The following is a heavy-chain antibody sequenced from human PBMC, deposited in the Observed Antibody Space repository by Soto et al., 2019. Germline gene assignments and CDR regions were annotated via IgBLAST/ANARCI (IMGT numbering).Heavy chain of an antibody. Sequence: ESLSLTCPVSGGSISSSSYYWGWIRQPPGKGLEWIGSIYYSGSTYYNPSLKSRVTISVDTSKNQFSLKLSSVTAADTAVYYCARNGGLYRYGRFDYWGQGTLVTVYS. CDR3: ARNGGLYRYGRFDY. CDR2: IYYSGST. V-gene: IGHV4-39*01. J-gene: IGHJ4*02. CDR1: GGSISSSSYY. D-gene: IGHD5-18*01.